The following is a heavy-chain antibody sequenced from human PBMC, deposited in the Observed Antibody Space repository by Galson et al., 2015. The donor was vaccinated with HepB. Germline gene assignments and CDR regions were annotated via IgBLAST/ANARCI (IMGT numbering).Heavy chain of an antibody. D-gene: IGHD5-24*01. CDR2: IKSKTDGGTT. CDR1: GFSVSSMY. V-gene: IGHV3-15*01. Sequence: FLRLSCAASGFSVSSMYMFWVRQEPGKGLEWGGRIKSKTDGGTTDYAAPVKGRFTISRDDSNNTLNQQMNRQKTEDTAVYYWNTCRDGYPDFDYWGQGTLVTVSS. J-gene: IGHJ4*02. CDR3: NTCRDGYPDFDY.